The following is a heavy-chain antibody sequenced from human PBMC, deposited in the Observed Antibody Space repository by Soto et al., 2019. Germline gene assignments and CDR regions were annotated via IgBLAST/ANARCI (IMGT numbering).Heavy chain of an antibody. V-gene: IGHV3-23*01. CDR1: GFSFNNYG. D-gene: IGHD4-17*01. CDR2: IGTTGDRT. Sequence: EVQLLESGGGLVQPGGSLRVSCAASGFSFNNYGMSWVRQAPGKGLEWVSSIGTTGDRTEYADSVKGRFTISRDNSKNTLYLQVSSLRVDDTAVYYCARDRGIPPHYGAYSPFDYWGQGTLVTVSS. J-gene: IGHJ4*02. CDR3: ARDRGIPPHYGAYSPFDY.